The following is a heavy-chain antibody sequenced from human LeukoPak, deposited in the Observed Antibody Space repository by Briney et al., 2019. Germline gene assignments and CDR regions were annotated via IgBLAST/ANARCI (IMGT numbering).Heavy chain of an antibody. CDR3: ARHKRYYYGSGANYYFDY. CDR1: GGSFSGFY. J-gene: IGHJ4*02. V-gene: IGHV4-34*01. D-gene: IGHD3-10*01. CDR2: ITHSGST. Sequence: SETLSLTRGVYGGSFSGFYWSWIRQPPGKGLEWVGEITHSGSTYYNPSLKSRVTISVDTSKNQFSLKLSSVTAADTAVYYCARHKRYYYGSGANYYFDYWGQGTLVTVSS.